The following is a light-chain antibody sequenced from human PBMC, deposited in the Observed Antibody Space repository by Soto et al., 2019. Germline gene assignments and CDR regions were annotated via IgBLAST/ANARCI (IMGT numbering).Light chain of an antibody. CDR3: QQYDNLPLT. V-gene: IGKV1-33*01. CDR1: QDISNY. CDR2: DAS. Sequence: DIQMTQSPSSLSASVGDRVTITCQASQDISNYLSWYQQKPGKAPKFLIYDASNLETGVPSRFSGSGSGTHFTFTISSLQPEDIATYYCQQYDNLPLTFDPGTKVDIK. J-gene: IGKJ3*01.